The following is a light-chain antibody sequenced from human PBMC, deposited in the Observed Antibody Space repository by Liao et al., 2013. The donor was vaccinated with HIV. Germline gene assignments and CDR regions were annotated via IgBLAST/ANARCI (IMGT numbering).Light chain of an antibody. CDR2: YDT. CDR3: QVWDINSDQDVV. J-gene: IGLJ2*01. CDR1: DFGTKR. V-gene: IGLV3-21*01. Sequence: SYVLTQPPSVSVAPGKTARITCGGDDFGTKRVHWYQQKPGQAPVLVIYYDTVRPSGIPDRFSGSNSGDTATLTINRVEAGDEADYYCQVWDINSDQDVVFGGGTELTVL.